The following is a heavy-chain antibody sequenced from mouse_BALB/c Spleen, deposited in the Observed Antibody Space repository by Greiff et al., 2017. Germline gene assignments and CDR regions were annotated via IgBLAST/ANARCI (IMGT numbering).Heavy chain of an antibody. J-gene: IGHJ4*01. V-gene: IGHV3-2*02. CDR1: GYSITSDYA. D-gene: IGHD1-1*01. CDR2: ISYSGST. CDR3: ANYGSNAMDY. Sequence: VQLQQSGPGLVKPSQSLSLTCTVTGYSITSDYAWNWIRQFPGNKLEWMGYISYSGSTSYNPSLKSRISITRDTSKNQFFLQLNSVTTEDTATYYCANYGSNAMDYWGQGTSVTVSS.